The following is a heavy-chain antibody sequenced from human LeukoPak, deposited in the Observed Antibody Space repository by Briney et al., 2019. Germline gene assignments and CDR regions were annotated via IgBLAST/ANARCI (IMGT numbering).Heavy chain of an antibody. CDR1: GFTFSSYA. Sequence: GRSLRLSCAASGFTFSSYAMHWVRQAPGKGLEWVAVISYDGSNKYYADSVKGRFTISRDNPKNTLYLQMNSLRAEDTAVYYCARGRMATIDYYYGMDVWGQGTTVTVSS. D-gene: IGHD5-24*01. J-gene: IGHJ6*02. V-gene: IGHV3-30*04. CDR3: ARGRMATIDYYYGMDV. CDR2: ISYDGSNK.